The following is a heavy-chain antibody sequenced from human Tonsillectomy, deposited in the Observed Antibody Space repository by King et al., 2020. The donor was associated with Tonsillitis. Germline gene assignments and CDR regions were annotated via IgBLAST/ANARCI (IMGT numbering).Heavy chain of an antibody. CDR2: IPYDGSNK. CDR3: AKERGVRYRSWVDY. J-gene: IGHJ4*02. D-gene: IGHD3-16*02. Sequence: VQLVESGGGVVQPGGSLRLSCAASGFTFSSFGMHWVRQAPGKGLEWVAFIPYDGSNKYYARSVKGRFTISRDNSKNTLSLQMNSLRPEDTAVYFCAKERGVRYRSWVDYWGQGTLVTVSS. CDR1: GFTFSSFG. V-gene: IGHV3-30*02.